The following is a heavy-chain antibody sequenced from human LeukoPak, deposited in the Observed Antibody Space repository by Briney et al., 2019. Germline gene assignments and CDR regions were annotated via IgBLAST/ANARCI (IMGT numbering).Heavy chain of an antibody. CDR2: IYSGGST. CDR1: GFTVSSSF. CDR3: ARGADRWNYFDY. D-gene: IGHD4-23*01. V-gene: IGHV3-53*01. J-gene: IGHJ4*02. Sequence: GGSLRLSCAASGFTVSSSFMSWVRQAPGRGRDWVSVIYSGGSTYYADSVKGRFTISRDNSKNTVSLQMNSLRAEDTAVYYCARGADRWNYFDYWGQGTLVTVSS.